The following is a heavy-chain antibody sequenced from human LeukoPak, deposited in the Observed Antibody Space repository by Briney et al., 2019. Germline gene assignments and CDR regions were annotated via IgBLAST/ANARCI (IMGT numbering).Heavy chain of an antibody. V-gene: IGHV1-8*01. CDR1: GYTFTNYD. CDR3: ARGITIFGVVTLDY. Sequence: GASVKVSCKASGYTFTNYDINGVRQATGQGLEWKGWMNPNSGNTGYAQKFQGRVTMTRNTSISAAYMELSSLRSEDAAVYYCARGITIFGVVTLDYWGQGTLVTVSS. D-gene: IGHD3-3*01. J-gene: IGHJ4*02. CDR2: MNPNSGNT.